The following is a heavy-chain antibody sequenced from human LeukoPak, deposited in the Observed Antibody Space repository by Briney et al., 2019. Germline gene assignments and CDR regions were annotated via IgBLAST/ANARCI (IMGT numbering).Heavy chain of an antibody. D-gene: IGHD6-13*01. CDR3: AKQREGISWSPDY. J-gene: IGHJ4*02. V-gene: IGHV3-30*18. CDR1: EFIFSSYG. Sequence: PGGSLRLSCAASEFIFSSYGMHWVRQAPGKGLEWVAVISYDGSNKYYADSVKGRFTIPRDNSKNTLYLQMNSLRAEDTAVYYCAKQREGISWSPDYWGQGTLVTVSS. CDR2: ISYDGSNK.